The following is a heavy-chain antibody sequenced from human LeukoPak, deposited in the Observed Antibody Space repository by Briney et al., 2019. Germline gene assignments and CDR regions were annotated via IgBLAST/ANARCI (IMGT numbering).Heavy chain of an antibody. CDR1: GGSISSGNYY. V-gene: IGHV4-61*02. J-gene: IGHJ4*02. D-gene: IGHD2-21*02. Sequence: SETLSLTCTVSGGSISSGNYYWNWIRQPAGKGLEWIGRIYTTGSTNYNPSLKSRVTISLDRSKNQFSLKLSSVTAADTAVYYCARNVYCGGDCQYDFDYWGQGTPVTVSS. CDR3: ARNVYCGGDCQYDFDY. CDR2: IYTTGST.